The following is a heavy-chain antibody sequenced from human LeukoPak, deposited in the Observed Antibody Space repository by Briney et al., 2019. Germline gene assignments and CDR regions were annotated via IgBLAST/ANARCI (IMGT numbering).Heavy chain of an antibody. J-gene: IGHJ4*02. V-gene: IGHV4-31*03. D-gene: IGHD4-17*01. Sequence: SETLSLTCTVSGGFISSGGYYWSWIRQHPGKGLEWIGYIYYSGSTYYNPSLKSRVTISVDTSKNQFSLKLSSVTAADTAVYYCASQTTVTHIFDYWGQGTLVTVSS. CDR1: GGFISSGGYY. CDR2: IYYSGST. CDR3: ASQTTVTHIFDY.